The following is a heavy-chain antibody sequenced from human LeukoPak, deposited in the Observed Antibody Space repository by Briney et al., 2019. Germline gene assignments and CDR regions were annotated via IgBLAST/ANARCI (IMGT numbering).Heavy chain of an antibody. D-gene: IGHD6-25*01. Sequence: GGSLRLSCAASGFTFSSYSMNWVRQAPGKGLEWVSSISSSSSYIYYADSVKGRFTISRDNARNSQYLQMNSLRVEDTSVYYCTTWRIPGFWGQGALVTVSS. CDR1: GFTFSSYS. CDR3: TTWRIPGF. V-gene: IGHV3-21*06. CDR2: ISSSSSYI. J-gene: IGHJ4*02.